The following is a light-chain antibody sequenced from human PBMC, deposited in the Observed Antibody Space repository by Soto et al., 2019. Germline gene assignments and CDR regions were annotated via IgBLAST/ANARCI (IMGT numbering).Light chain of an antibody. J-gene: IGLJ1*01. CDR1: SSNIGAGYD. CDR3: QSYDTGLGGYV. CDR2: GNN. Sequence: QSVLTQPPSVSGDPGQRVTISCTGGSSNIGAGYDVQWYQQLPGTAPRLLIYGNNNRPSGVTERFSGSNSGTSASLAISGLQADDELDYYCQSYDTGLGGYVFGTGTKVTVL. V-gene: IGLV1-40*01.